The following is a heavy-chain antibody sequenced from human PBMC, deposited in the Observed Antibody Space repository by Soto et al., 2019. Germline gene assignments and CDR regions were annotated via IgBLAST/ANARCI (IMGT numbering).Heavy chain of an antibody. CDR1: GFTFSSYS. CDR3: ARGRIAAAADFDY. V-gene: IGHV3-21*01. J-gene: IGHJ4*01. Sequence: GGSLRLSCAASGFTFSSYSMNWVRQAPGKGLEWVSSISSSSSYIYYADSVKGRFTISRDNAKNSLYLQMNSLRAEDTAVYYCARGRIAAAADFDYWGHGTLVTVSS. CDR2: ISSSSSYI. D-gene: IGHD6-13*01.